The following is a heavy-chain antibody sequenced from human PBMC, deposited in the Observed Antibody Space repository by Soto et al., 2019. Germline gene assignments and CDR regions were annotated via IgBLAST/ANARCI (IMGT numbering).Heavy chain of an antibody. CDR3: ARRWGEGRVDY. V-gene: IGHV4-4*02. J-gene: IGHJ4*02. D-gene: IGHD3-10*01. CDR1: GGSISSSNW. Sequence: QVQLQESGPGLVKPSGTLSLTCAVSGGSISSSNWWSWVRQPPGKGLEWIGEIYHSGNTNYNPSLKSRFTMAVYKSRNQFSLKLSSVTAADTAVYYCARRWGEGRVDYWGQGTLVTVSS. CDR2: IYHSGNT.